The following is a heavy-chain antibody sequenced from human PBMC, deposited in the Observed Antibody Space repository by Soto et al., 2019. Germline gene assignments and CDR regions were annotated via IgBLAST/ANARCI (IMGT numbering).Heavy chain of an antibody. CDR1: GYTFTSYY. D-gene: IGHD3-3*01. J-gene: IGHJ6*02. CDR2: INPSGGST. CDR3: ARRGDGVVTSMGGMDV. V-gene: IGHV1-46*01. Sequence: ASVKVSCKASGYTFTSYYMHWVRQAPGQGLEWMGIINPSGGSTSYAQKFQGRVTMTRDTSTSTVYMELSSLRSEDTAMYYCARRGDGVVTSMGGMDVWGQGTTVTVSS.